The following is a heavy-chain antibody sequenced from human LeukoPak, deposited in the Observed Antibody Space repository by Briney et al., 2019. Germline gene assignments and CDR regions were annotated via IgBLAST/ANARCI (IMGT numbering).Heavy chain of an antibody. CDR3: ARLPYDFWSGNFDY. V-gene: IGHV4-38-2*01. Sequence: SETLSLTCAVSGFSISSGYYWGWIRQPPGKGLEWIGIFYHSGSTYYNPSLKSRVSISVDTSKNQFALKLTSVTAADTAVYYCARLPYDFWSGNFDYWGQGTLVTVSS. CDR1: GFSISSGYY. CDR2: FYHSGST. D-gene: IGHD3-3*01. J-gene: IGHJ4*02.